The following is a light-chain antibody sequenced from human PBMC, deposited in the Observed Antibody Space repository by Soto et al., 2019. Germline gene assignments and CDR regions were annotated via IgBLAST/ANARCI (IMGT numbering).Light chain of an antibody. V-gene: IGKV1-39*01. CDR1: QSISRY. CDR2: AAS. J-gene: IGKJ1*01. Sequence: DIQMTQSPSSLSASVGERVTITCRASQSISRYLNWYQQKPGKAPKVLIYAASSLQSGVPSRFSGTGSGTDFTLTISSLLHEDIGTYYYQQSYSTPRWTFGQGTNVEIK. CDR3: QQSYSTPRWT.